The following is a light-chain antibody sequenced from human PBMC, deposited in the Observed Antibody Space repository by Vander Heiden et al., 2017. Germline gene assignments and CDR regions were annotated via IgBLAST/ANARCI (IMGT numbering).Light chain of an antibody. Sequence: EIVLTQSPGTLSSSTGKRATLTCRASQSVDRSYLAWYEQKPCQAPRLLTSGTSNSATGIPDMFTASGSGTSFTLTISILEPEDFAVSYCQLYANSPITFGQGTRLEIK. CDR1: QSVDRSY. CDR2: GTS. J-gene: IGKJ5*01. V-gene: IGKV3-20*01. CDR3: QLYANSPIT.